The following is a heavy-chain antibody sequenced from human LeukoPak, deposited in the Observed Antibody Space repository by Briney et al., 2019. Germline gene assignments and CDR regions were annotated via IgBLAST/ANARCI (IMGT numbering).Heavy chain of an antibody. Sequence: ASVKVSCKASGYTFTCYYMHWVRQAPGQGLEWMGWISAYNGNTNYAQKLQGRVTMTTDTSTSTAYMELRSLRSDDTAVYYCARDNYDILTGYYGVPIDAFDIWGQGTMVTVSS. D-gene: IGHD3-9*01. CDR3: ARDNYDILTGYYGVPIDAFDI. J-gene: IGHJ3*02. CDR1: GYTFTCYY. CDR2: ISAYNGNT. V-gene: IGHV1-18*04.